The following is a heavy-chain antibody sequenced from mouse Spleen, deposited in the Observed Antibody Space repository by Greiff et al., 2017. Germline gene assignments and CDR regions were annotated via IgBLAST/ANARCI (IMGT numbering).Heavy chain of an antibody. D-gene: IGHD1-1*02. J-gene: IGHJ1*01. CDR1: GFTFSDFY. Sequence: EVKLVESGGGLVQSGRSLRLSCATSGFTFSDFYMEWVRQAPGKGLEWIAASRNKANDYTTEYSASVKGRFIVSRDTSQSILYLQMKALRAEDTAIYYCARDYGYWYFDVWGAGTTVTVSS. V-gene: IGHV7-1*01. CDR2: SRNKANDYTT. CDR3: ARDYGYWYFDV.